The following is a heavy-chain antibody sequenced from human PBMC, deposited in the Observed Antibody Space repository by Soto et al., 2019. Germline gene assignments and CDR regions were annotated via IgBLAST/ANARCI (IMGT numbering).Heavy chain of an antibody. J-gene: IGHJ6*02. CDR1: GGSFSGYY. D-gene: IGHD3-3*01. Sequence: SETLSLTCAVYGGSFSGYYWSWIRQPPGKGLEWIGEINHSGSTNYNPSLKSRVTISVDTSKNQFSLKLSSVTAADTAVYYCARGSKNITIFGVVLRPYYYGMDVWGQGTTVTVSS. CDR2: INHSGST. CDR3: ARGSKNITIFGVVLRPYYYGMDV. V-gene: IGHV4-34*01.